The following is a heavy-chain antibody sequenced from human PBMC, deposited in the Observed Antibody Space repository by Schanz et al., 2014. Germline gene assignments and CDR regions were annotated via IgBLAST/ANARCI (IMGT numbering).Heavy chain of an antibody. Sequence: QVQVLQSGPEVKKPGASVKVSCKASGYTFTNHYLHWVRQAPGQGLEWMGRISPSSGGTNYAQNFQGRVPMTKDTSINTVYMELSTLTSDDTAVYYCARESVSRTRLFDPWGQGTLVTVSS. CDR1: GYTFTNHY. V-gene: IGHV1-2*06. J-gene: IGHJ5*02. CDR2: ISPSSGGT. D-gene: IGHD3-3*01. CDR3: ARESVSRTRLFDP.